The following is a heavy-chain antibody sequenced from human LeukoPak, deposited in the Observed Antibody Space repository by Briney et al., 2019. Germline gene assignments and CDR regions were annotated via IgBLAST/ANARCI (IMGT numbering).Heavy chain of an antibody. CDR2: INPDGNKK. V-gene: IGHV3-7*01. J-gene: IGHJ4*02. Sequence: GGSPRLSCAVSGLTISSSWIDWVRQAPGKGLEWVASINPDGNKKYSADSVKGRFTISRDNAENSLYLQMNSLRVEDTAFYYCARDLAYSRLDYWGQGMLVTVSS. CDR1: GLTISSSW. D-gene: IGHD5-18*01. CDR3: ARDLAYSRLDY.